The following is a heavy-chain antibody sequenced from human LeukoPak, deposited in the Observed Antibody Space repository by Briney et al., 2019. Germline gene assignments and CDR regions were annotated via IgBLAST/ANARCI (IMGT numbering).Heavy chain of an antibody. Sequence: SETLSLTCTVSDDSISSDSYYWSWLRQPAGKGLEWIGRMYARGSTNYNPSLKSRVTISVDTSKNQFSLKLSSVTAADTAVYYCARGVAPSIAAAGTILSFDYWGQGTLVTVSS. CDR3: ARGVAPSIAAAGTILSFDY. D-gene: IGHD6-13*01. CDR2: MYARGST. V-gene: IGHV4-61*02. J-gene: IGHJ4*02. CDR1: DDSISSDSYY.